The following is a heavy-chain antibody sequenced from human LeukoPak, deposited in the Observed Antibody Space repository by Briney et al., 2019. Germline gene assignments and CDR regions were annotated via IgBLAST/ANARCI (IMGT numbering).Heavy chain of an antibody. D-gene: IGHD2-15*01. V-gene: IGHV4-39*07. Sequence: PSETLSLTCTVSGGSISSSSYYWGWIRQPPGKGLEWIGSIYYSGSTYYNPSLKSRVTISVDTSKNQFSLKLNSVTAADTAVYYCARSTSYWWFDPWGQGTLVTVSS. J-gene: IGHJ5*02. CDR2: IYYSGST. CDR3: ARSTSYWWFDP. CDR1: GGSISSSSYY.